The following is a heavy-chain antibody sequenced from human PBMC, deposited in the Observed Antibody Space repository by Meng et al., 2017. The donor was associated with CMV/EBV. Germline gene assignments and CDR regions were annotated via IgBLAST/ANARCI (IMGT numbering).Heavy chain of an antibody. D-gene: IGHD6-13*01. CDR3: AKEPSSWYRPSFDY. CDR1: GFTFSSYG. V-gene: IGHV3-23*01. Sequence: LSLTCAASGFTFSSYGMNWVRQAPGKGLEWVSAISGSGTSTYYADSVKGRFTISRDNSKNTLYLQMNSLRVEDTAVYYCAKEPSSWYRPSFDYWGQGTLVTVSS. CDR2: ISGSGTST. J-gene: IGHJ4*02.